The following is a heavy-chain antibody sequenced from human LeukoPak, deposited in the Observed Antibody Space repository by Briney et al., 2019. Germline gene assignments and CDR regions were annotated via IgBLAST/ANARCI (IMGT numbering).Heavy chain of an antibody. D-gene: IGHD3-10*01. CDR3: ARWPLSITMVRGVIRESVYYYYYMDV. CDR1: GYTFTSYA. Sequence: GASVKVSCKASGYTFTSYAMNWVRQAPGQGLEWMGWINTNTGNPTYAQGFTGRFVFSLDTSVSTAYLQISSLKAEDTAVYYCARWPLSITMVRGVIRESVYYYYYMDVWGKGTTVTVSS. V-gene: IGHV7-4-1*02. J-gene: IGHJ6*03. CDR2: INTNTGNP.